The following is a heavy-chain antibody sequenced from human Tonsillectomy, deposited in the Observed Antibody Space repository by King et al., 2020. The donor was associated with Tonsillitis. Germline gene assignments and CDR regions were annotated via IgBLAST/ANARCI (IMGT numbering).Heavy chain of an antibody. Sequence: QLVQSGAEVKKPGESLKISCKASGYTFSDYWITWVRQMPGKGLEWLGILYPGDSDTRYSPSFQGQVTISADKSISTAYLQWSSLKASDTAMYYCARRVNDNSGYLDAFDMWGRGTMVTVSS. CDR1: GYTFSDYW. CDR3: ARRVNDNSGYLDAFDM. D-gene: IGHD3-22*01. V-gene: IGHV5-51*01. CDR2: LYPGDSDT. J-gene: IGHJ3*02.